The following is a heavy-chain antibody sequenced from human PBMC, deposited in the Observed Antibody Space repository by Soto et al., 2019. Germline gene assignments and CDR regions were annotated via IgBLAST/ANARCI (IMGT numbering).Heavy chain of an antibody. V-gene: IGHV4-59*01. CDR1: GGSISRYY. J-gene: IGHJ4*02. Sequence: SETLSLTCTVSGGSISRYYWRWIRQPPGKGLEWIGYIYYSGSTNYNPSLKSRVTISVDTSKNQFSLKLSSVTAADTAVYYCARPTYNSGSPFDYWRQGTLVTVSS. CDR2: IYYSGST. CDR3: ARPTYNSGSPFDY. D-gene: IGHD1-20*01.